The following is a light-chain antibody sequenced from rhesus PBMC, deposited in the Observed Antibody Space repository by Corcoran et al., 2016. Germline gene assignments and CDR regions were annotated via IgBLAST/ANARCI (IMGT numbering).Light chain of an antibody. J-gene: IGKJ2*01. Sequence: DIQMSQSPSSLSASVGDRVTITCRASQGISSYLNWYQQKPGKAPKLLKYYANSVASGVPSRLSGSGSGTEFTLTISSLQPEDFATYYCQQGNSNPYSFGQGTKVEIK. V-gene: IGKV1-32*02. CDR3: QQGNSNPYS. CDR2: YAN. CDR1: QGISSY.